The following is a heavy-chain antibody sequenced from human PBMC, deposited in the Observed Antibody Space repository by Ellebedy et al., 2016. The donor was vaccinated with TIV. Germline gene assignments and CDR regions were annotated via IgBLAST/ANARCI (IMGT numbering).Heavy chain of an antibody. CDR2: IYYSGST. V-gene: IGHV4-59*08. Sequence: MPGGSLRLSCTVSGGSISSYYWSWIRQPPGKGLEWIGYIYYSGSTNYNPSLKSRVTISVDTSKNQFSLKLSSVTAADTAVYYCARHQQVSYSGYDYPYYFDYWGQGTLVTVSS. D-gene: IGHD5-12*01. CDR3: ARHQQVSYSGYDYPYYFDY. CDR1: GGSISSYY. J-gene: IGHJ4*02.